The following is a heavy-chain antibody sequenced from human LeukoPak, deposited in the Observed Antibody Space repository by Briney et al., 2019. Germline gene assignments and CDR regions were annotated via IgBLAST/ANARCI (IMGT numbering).Heavy chain of an antibody. CDR1: GYTFTSYY. J-gene: IGHJ5*02. Sequence: VASVKVSCKASGYTFTSYYMHWVRQAPGQGLEWMGIINPSGGSTSYAQKFQGRVTMTRDMSTSTVYMELSSLRSEDTAVYYCARGRALGSPRGWFDPWGQGTLVTVSS. CDR3: ARGRALGSPRGWFDP. V-gene: IGHV1-46*01. CDR2: INPSGGST.